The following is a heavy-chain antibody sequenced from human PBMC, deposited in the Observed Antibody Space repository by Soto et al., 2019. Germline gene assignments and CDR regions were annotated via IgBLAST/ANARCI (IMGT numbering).Heavy chain of an antibody. D-gene: IGHD6-6*01. Sequence: ASVKVSCKASGYTFTGYYMHWVRQAPGQGLEWMGWINPNSGGTNYAQKFQGRVTMTRDTSISTAYMELSRLRSDDTAVYYCARGGRRIAARPFSWFDPWGQGTLVTVS. CDR3: ARGGRRIAARPFSWFDP. CDR2: INPNSGGT. J-gene: IGHJ5*02. CDR1: GYTFTGYY. V-gene: IGHV1-2*02.